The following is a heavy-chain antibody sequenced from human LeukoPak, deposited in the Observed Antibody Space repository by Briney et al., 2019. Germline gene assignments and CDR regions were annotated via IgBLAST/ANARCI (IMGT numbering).Heavy chain of an antibody. CDR3: ARGGYSYDLDY. J-gene: IGHJ4*02. V-gene: IGHV3-48*01. CDR1: GFTLSSYS. CDR2: ISSSSSTI. D-gene: IGHD5-18*01. Sequence: PGGSLRLSCAASGFTLSSYSMNWVRQAPGKGLEWVSYISSSSSTIYYADSVKGRFTISRDNAKNSLYLQMNSLRAEDTAVYYCARGGYSYDLDYWGQGTLVTVSS.